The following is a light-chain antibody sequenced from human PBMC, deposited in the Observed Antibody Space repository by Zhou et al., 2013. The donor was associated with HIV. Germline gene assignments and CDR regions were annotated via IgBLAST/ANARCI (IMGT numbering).Light chain of an antibody. CDR2: GAS. CDR1: QTFRKNY. J-gene: IGKJ4*01. Sequence: VLTQSPATLSLSLGERATLSCRASQTFRKNYLAWYQQKPGQAPRRLIFGASRRPADIPDKFSASGSGTDFALTISGLEPEDSAVYYCQQHGRTFGGGT. CDR3: QQHGRT. V-gene: IGKV3-20*01.